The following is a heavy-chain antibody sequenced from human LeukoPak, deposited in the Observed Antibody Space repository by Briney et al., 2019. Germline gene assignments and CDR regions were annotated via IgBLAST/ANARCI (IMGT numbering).Heavy chain of an antibody. V-gene: IGHV3-30-3*01. CDR1: GFTFSSYA. J-gene: IGHJ4*02. CDR2: ISYDGSNK. D-gene: IGHD5-24*01. Sequence: GGSLRLSCAASGFTFSSYAMHWVRQAPGKGLEWVAVISYDGSNKYYADSVKGRFTISRDNSKNTLYLQMNSLRAEDTAVYYCAREVEGVRYFDYWGQGTLVTVSS. CDR3: AREVEGVRYFDY.